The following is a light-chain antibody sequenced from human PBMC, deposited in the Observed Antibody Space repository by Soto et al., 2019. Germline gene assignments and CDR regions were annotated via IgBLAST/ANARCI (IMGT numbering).Light chain of an antibody. Sequence: DIVMTQSPESLAVSLGERATINCKSSQSVLYSSNIEIHLAWYQQKPGLAPRLLIYDASSRATGIPDRFSGSGSGTDFTLTISRLEPEDFAVYYCQQYGSSPITFGQGTRLEIK. J-gene: IGKJ5*01. CDR1: QSVLYSSNIEIH. V-gene: IGKV3D-20*01. CDR3: QQYGSSPIT. CDR2: DAS.